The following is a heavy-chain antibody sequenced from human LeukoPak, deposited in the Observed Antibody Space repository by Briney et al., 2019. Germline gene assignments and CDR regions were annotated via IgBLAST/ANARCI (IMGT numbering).Heavy chain of an antibody. CDR3: ARVHYDILTGYYDYYYYYMDV. CDR1: GYTFTGYY. CDR2: INPNSGGT. Sequence: ASVKVSCKASGYTFTGYYMHWVRQAPGQGLEWMGWINPNSGGTNYAQKFQGRVTMTRDTSISTAYMELSRLGSDDTAVYYCARVHYDILTGYYDYYYYYMDVWGKGTTVTISS. V-gene: IGHV1-2*02. D-gene: IGHD3-9*01. J-gene: IGHJ6*03.